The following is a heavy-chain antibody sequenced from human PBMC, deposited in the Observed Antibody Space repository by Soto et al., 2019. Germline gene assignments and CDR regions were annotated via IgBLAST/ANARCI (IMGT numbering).Heavy chain of an antibody. CDR2: IYPGDSDT. D-gene: IGHD3-22*01. V-gene: IGHV5-51*01. CDR1: GYSFTSYW. J-gene: IGHJ3*02. Sequence: PGESLKISCKGSGYSFTSYWIGWVRQMPGKGLEWMGIIYPGDSDTRYSPSFQGQVTISADKSISTAYLQWSSLKASDTAMYYCARLSHPYYYDSSAKLLFAFDIWGQGTMVTVSS. CDR3: ARLSHPYYYDSSAKLLFAFDI.